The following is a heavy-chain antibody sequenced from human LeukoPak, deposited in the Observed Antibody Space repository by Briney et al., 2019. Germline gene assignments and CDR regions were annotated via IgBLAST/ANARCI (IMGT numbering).Heavy chain of an antibody. V-gene: IGHV3-23*01. J-gene: IGHJ5*02. CDR3: AKPHFTYYYGSGGPPPALFDP. Sequence: QSGGSLRLSCAASGFTFSSYAMSWVRQAPGKGLEWVSAISGSGGSTYYADSVKGRFTISRDNSKNTLYLQMNSLRAEDTAVYYCAKPHFTYYYGSGGPPPALFDPWGQGTLVTVSS. CDR2: ISGSGGST. D-gene: IGHD3-10*01. CDR1: GFTFSSYA.